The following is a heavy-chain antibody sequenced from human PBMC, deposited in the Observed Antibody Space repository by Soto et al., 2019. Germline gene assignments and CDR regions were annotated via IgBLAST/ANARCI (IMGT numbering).Heavy chain of an antibody. CDR1: GGSFSGYY. D-gene: IGHD4-4*01. Sequence: KASETLSLTCAGYGGSFSGYYWSWIRQPPGKGLECIGEINHSGSTNYNPSLKSRVTISVDTSKNQISLRLSSVTAADTAVYYCARGRSNYYYGMDVWRQGTTVTVSS. CDR2: INHSGST. V-gene: IGHV4-34*01. CDR3: ARGRSNYYYGMDV. J-gene: IGHJ6*02.